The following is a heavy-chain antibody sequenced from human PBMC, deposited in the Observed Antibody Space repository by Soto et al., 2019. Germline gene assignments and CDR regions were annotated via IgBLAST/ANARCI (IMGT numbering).Heavy chain of an antibody. J-gene: IGHJ5*02. Sequence: SETLSLTCAVYGGSFSGYYWSWFRQPPGKGLEWIGEINHSGSTNYNPSVKSRVTISVDTSKNQFSLNLNSVTAADTAVYYCASQSLKAGWFDPWGQGTLVTVS. V-gene: IGHV4-34*01. CDR3: ASQSLKAGWFDP. CDR1: GGSFSGYY. CDR2: INHSGST.